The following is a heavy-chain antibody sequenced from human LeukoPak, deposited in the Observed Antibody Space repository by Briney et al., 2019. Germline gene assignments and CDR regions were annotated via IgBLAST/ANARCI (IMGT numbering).Heavy chain of an antibody. CDR2: IYPGGTT. D-gene: IGHD2-21*01. Sequence: GGSLRLSCAASGFNVGSTYMGWVRQAPGKGLGWVSVIYPGGTTYYPDSVKGRFAISRDSSKNTLFLQMNSLRVEDTAIYYCARLLVAYFDSWGQGTLVSVSS. J-gene: IGHJ4*02. CDR3: ARLLVAYFDS. V-gene: IGHV3-66*04. CDR1: GFNVGSTY.